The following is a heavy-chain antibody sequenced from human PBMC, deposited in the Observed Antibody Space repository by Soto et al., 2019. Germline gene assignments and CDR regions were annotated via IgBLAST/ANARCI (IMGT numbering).Heavy chain of an antibody. CDR1: GYSFSTHW. Sequence: RGESLKISCKGPGYSFSTHWVGWVRQMPGKGLEWMGIIYPGDSDARYSPSFKGQVTISVDESTTTAFLQWSSLKASDTAMYFCARSQFDYVWGTSGYFDSWGQGTLVTVSS. J-gene: IGHJ4*02. V-gene: IGHV5-51*01. CDR2: IYPGDSDA. CDR3: ARSQFDYVWGTSGYFDS. D-gene: IGHD3-16*01.